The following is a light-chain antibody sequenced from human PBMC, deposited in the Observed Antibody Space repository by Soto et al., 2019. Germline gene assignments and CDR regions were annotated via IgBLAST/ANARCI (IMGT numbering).Light chain of an antibody. CDR2: DVS. CDR1: SSDVGGYDS. J-gene: IGLJ2*01. V-gene: IGLV2-14*01. Sequence: QSALTQPASVSGSPGQSITISCTGTSSDVGGYDSVSWYQQHPGKAPKLMIYDVSNRPSGVSNRFSGSKSGNTASLTISGLQAEDEADYYCTSYTSSTTRVVFGGGTKLTV. CDR3: TSYTSSTTRVV.